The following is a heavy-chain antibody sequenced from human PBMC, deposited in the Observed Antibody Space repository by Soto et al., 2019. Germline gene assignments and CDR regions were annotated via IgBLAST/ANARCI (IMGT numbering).Heavy chain of an antibody. Sequence: EASVKVSCKASGGGNFRDYRTTWVRRAPGQGLEWMGGIIPILGSANYAQNFQGRVTITADESTSTAYMELSSPRSDDTAVYYCATTASYPGSHAFDIWGQGTMVTVSS. D-gene: IGHD5-18*01. V-gene: IGHV1-69*13. J-gene: IGHJ3*02. CDR2: IIPILGSA. CDR3: ATTASYPGSHAFDI. CDR1: GGGNFRDYR.